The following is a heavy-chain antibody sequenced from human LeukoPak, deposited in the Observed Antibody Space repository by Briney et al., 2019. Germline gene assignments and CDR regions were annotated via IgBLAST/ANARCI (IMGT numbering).Heavy chain of an antibody. CDR2: IYHSGST. CDR1: GYSISSGYY. CDR3: ARDGGVAPHNWFDP. V-gene: IGHV4-38-2*02. D-gene: IGHD2-8*02. J-gene: IGHJ5*02. Sequence: SETLSLTCTVSGYSISSGYYWGWIRQPPGKGLEWIGSIYHSGSTYYNPSLKSRVTISVDTSKNQFSLKLSSVTAADTAVYYCARDGGVAPHNWFDPWGQGTLVTVSS.